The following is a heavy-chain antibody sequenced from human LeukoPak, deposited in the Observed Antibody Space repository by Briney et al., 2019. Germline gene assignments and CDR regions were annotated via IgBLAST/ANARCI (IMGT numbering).Heavy chain of an antibody. CDR2: IYYSGST. J-gene: IGHJ4*02. V-gene: IGHV4-39*01. CDR1: GGSISSSSYY. D-gene: IGHD6-19*01. Sequence: PSETLSLTCTVSGGSISSSSYYWGWIRQPPGKGLEWLGSIYYSGSTYYNPSLKSRVTMSVDTSKNQFSLKLSSVTAADTAVYYCARRSIAVDGSFDYWGQGTLVTVSS. CDR3: ARRSIAVDGSFDY.